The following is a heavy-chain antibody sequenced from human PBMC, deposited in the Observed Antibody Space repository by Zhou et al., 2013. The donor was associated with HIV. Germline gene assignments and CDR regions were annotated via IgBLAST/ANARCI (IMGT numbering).Heavy chain of an antibody. CDR3: ARAQPGIQWELPTGFDY. J-gene: IGHJ4*02. CDR2: ISPFNGAT. V-gene: IGHV1-18*01. CDR1: GYIFTKNG. D-gene: IGHD1-26*01. Sequence: QVRLVQSESELTKPGASVKVACKTSGYIFTKNGIAWVRQSPEQGLEWMGWISPFNGATNYAQKFQGRVTMTTDTSTSTAYMELSSLRSEDTAVYYCARAQPGIQWELPTGFDYWGQGTLVTVSS.